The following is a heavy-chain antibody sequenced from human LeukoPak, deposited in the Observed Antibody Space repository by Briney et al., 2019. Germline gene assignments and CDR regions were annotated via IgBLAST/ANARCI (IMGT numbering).Heavy chain of an antibody. CDR1: GGTFSSYA. J-gene: IGHJ3*02. D-gene: IGHD6-13*01. CDR2: IIPIFGTA. V-gene: IGHV1-69*06. CDR3: ATRLAAAGISAFDI. Sequence: ASVKVSCKASGGTFSSYAISWVRQAPGQGLEWMGGIIPIFGTANYAQKFQGRVTITADKSTSTACMELSSLRSEDTAVYYCATRLAAAGISAFDIWGQGTMVTVSS.